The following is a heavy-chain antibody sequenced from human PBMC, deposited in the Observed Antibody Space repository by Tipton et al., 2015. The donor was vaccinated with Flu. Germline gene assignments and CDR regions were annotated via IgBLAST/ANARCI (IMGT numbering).Heavy chain of an antibody. J-gene: IGHJ6*02. CDR2: ISSSGSTI. D-gene: IGHD3-3*01. Sequence: SLRLSCAVSGYSISSDYYMSWIRQAPGKGLEWVSHISSSGSTINYADSVKGRFTISRDNAKNSLYLQMNSLRAEDTAVYYCARDHPPSITVLGEITDYFGMAVWGQGTTVTVSS. CDR1: GYSISSDYY. CDR3: ARDHPPSITVLGEITDYFGMAV. V-gene: IGHV3-11*01.